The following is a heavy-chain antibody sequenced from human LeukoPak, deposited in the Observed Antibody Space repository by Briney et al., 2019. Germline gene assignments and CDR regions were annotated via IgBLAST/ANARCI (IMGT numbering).Heavy chain of an antibody. J-gene: IGHJ5*02. CDR3: AKDLRYSYGA. CDR2: ISSSSSYI. D-gene: IGHD5-18*01. CDR1: GFTFSSYE. V-gene: IGHV3-21*04. Sequence: PGGSLRLSCAASGFTFSSYEMNWLRQAPGKGLEWVSSISSSSSYIYYADSVKGRFTISRDNAKNSLYLQMNSLGAEDTAVYYCAKDLRYSYGAWGQGTLVTVSS.